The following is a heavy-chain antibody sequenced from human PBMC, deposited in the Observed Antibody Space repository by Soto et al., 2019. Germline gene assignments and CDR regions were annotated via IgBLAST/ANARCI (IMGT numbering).Heavy chain of an antibody. D-gene: IGHD6-25*01. J-gene: IGHJ6*02. CDR3: AKDLLRPGRAYGMDV. CDR2: ISY. V-gene: IGHV3-30*18. Sequence: QVQLVESGGGVVQPGRSLRLSCAASGFTFSSYGMHWVRQAPGKGLEWVAVISYADSVKGRFTISRDNSKNTLYLQMNSLRAEDTAVYYCAKDLLRPGRAYGMDVWGQGTTVTVSS. CDR1: GFTFSSYG.